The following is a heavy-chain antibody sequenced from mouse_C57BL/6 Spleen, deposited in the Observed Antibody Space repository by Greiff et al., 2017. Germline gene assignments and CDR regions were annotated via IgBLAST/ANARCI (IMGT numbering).Heavy chain of an antibody. CDR1: GYSFTDYN. D-gene: IGHD1-1*01. V-gene: IGHV1-39*01. J-gene: IGHJ1*03. Sequence: EVKLVESGPELVKPGASVKISCKASGYSFTDYNMNWVKQSTGKSLEWIGVINPNYGTTSYNKKFKGKATLTVDQSSSTAYMQLNSLTSEDSAVYYCARYPDYYGSSRWYFDVWGTGTTVTVSS. CDR2: INPNYGTT. CDR3: ARYPDYYGSSRWYFDV.